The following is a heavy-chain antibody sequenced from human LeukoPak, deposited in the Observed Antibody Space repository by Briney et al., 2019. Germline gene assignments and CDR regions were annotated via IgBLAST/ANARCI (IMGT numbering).Heavy chain of an antibody. CDR1: GLTFSTSG. D-gene: IGHD1-14*01. V-gene: IGHV3-21*06. Sequence: GGSLGLSCTASGLTFSTSGFNWVRQAPGKGLEWVASIGPTGSDRYHADSIKGRFTISRDNANNFLYLQMNSLRAEDTAVYYCATETNGRHYDYWGQGTLLTVSS. CDR2: IGPTGSDR. CDR3: ATETNGRHYDY. J-gene: IGHJ4*02.